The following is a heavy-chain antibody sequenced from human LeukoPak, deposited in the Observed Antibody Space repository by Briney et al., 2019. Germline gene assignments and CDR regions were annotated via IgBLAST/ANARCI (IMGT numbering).Heavy chain of an antibody. Sequence: GGSLRLSCAASGFTVSSNYMSWVRQAPGKGLEWVSVIYSGGSTYYADSVKGRFTISRDNSKNMFYLQMNSLRPDDTATYYCARAILLTGSEYYFDSWGQGTLVTVSS. CDR3: ARAILLTGSEYYFDS. CDR2: IYSGGST. V-gene: IGHV3-53*01. J-gene: IGHJ4*02. D-gene: IGHD3-9*01. CDR1: GFTVSSNY.